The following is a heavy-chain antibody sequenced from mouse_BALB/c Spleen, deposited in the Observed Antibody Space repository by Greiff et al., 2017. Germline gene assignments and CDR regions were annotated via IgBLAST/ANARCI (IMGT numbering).Heavy chain of an antibody. CDR1: GFTFSDYY. CDR2: ISDGGSYT. V-gene: IGHV5-4*02. CDR3: TREGNHVFAY. D-gene: IGHD2-1*01. Sequence: EVKVEESGGGLVKPGGSLKLSCAASGFTFSDYYMYWVRQTPEKRLEWVATISDGGSYTYYPDSVKGRFTISRDNAKNTLYLQMSSLKSEDTAMYYCTREGNHVFAYWGQGTLVTVSA. J-gene: IGHJ3*01.